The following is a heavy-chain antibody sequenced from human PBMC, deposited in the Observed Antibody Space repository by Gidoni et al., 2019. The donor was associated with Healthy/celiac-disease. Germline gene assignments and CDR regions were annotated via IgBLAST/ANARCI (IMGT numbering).Heavy chain of an antibody. V-gene: IGHV3-7*01. CDR2: SEK. Sequence: SEKYYVDSVKGRFTISRDNAKNSLYLQMNSLRAEDTAVYYCARGEEWIGELSLYFDYWGQGTLVTVSS. CDR3: ARGEEWIGELSLYFDY. D-gene: IGHD3-10*01. J-gene: IGHJ4*02.